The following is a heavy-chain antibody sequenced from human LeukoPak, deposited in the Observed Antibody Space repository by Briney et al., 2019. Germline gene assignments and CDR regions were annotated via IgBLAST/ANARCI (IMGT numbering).Heavy chain of an antibody. Sequence: PGGSLRLSCAASGFTFSSYAMSWVRQAPGKGLEWVSAISGSGGSTYYADSVKGRFTISRDNSKNTLYLQMNSLRAGDTAIYYCAKAITTAVYTTFDYWGRGTLVTVSS. D-gene: IGHD6-13*01. V-gene: IGHV3-23*01. CDR1: GFTFSSYA. J-gene: IGHJ4*02. CDR3: AKAITTAVYTTFDY. CDR2: ISGSGGST.